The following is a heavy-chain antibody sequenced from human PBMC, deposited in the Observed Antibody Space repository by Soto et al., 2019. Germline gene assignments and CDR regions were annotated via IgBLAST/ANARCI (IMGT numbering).Heavy chain of an antibody. J-gene: IGHJ4*02. CDR3: ARGPSGDKVDY. CDR1: GGSISPNDYN. CDR2: SYHGGTT. Sequence: QVQRQESGPGLLKPSQTLSLPCTVPGGSISPNDYNGSWIRHSPARGLEGIGHSYHGGTTYNNPSLKSRITISVDTSKNQFSLKLNSVSAADTAVYYCARGPSGDKVDYWGQGILVTVSS. D-gene: IGHD7-27*01. V-gene: IGHV4-30-4*01.